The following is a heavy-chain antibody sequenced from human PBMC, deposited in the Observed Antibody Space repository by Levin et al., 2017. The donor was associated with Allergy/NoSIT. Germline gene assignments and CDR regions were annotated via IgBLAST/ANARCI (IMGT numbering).Heavy chain of an antibody. CDR1: GFTFDDYV. D-gene: IGHD3-22*01. CDR3: TKPRDSSPYHDAFDM. J-gene: IGHJ3*02. V-gene: IGHV3-9*01. CDR2: INWNNGSI. Sequence: SLKISCAASGFTFDDYVMHWVRQAPGKGLEWVSGINWNNGSIGYADSVKGRFTISRDNAKNSLYLQMNSLRVEDTALYFCTKPRDSSPYHDAFDMWGPGTMVTVSS.